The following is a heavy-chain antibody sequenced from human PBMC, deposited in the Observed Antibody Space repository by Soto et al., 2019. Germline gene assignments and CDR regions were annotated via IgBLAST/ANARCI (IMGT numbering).Heavy chain of an antibody. V-gene: IGHV4-34*01. CDR2: ISHSGST. D-gene: IGHD2-8*01. Sequence: PSETLSLTCSVHGRSLICYYWIWIRQPPGKGLEWIGEISHSGSTNNNASLKSRVTMTVDTSKNQFSLKMNSVTAADTAVYYCAKGTLTPNGWFDPWGQGTLVTVSS. CDR1: GRSLICYY. J-gene: IGHJ5*02. CDR3: AKGTLTPNGWFDP.